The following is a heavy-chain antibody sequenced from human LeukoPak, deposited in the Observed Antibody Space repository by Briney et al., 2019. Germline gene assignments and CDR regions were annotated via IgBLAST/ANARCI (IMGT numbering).Heavy chain of an antibody. Sequence: NSSETLSLTCTVSGGSISSSSYFWGWIRQPPGKGLEWIGSIYYSGSTNYNPSLKSRVTISVDTSKNQFSLKLSSVTAADTAVYYCARDVTMVVMGAFDIWGQGTMVTVSS. CDR1: GGSISSSSYF. D-gene: IGHD4-23*01. CDR3: ARDVTMVVMGAFDI. CDR2: IYYSGST. V-gene: IGHV4-39*07. J-gene: IGHJ3*02.